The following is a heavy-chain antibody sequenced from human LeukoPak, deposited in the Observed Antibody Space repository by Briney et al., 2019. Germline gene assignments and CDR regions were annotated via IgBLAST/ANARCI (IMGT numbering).Heavy chain of an antibody. Sequence: PGGSLRLSCAASGFTFSSYGMHWVRQAPGKGLEWVAVISYDGSNKYYADSVKGRFTISRDNSKNTLYLQMNSLRAEDTAVYYCATPKYDSSGYYFVYWGQGTLVTVSS. CDR3: ATPKYDSSGYYFVY. D-gene: IGHD3-22*01. V-gene: IGHV3-30*03. CDR1: GFTFSSYG. J-gene: IGHJ4*02. CDR2: ISYDGSNK.